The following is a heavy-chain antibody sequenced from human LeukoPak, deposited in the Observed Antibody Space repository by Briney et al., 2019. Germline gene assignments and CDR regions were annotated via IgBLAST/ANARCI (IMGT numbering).Heavy chain of an antibody. Sequence: GASVKVSCKASGGTFSSYAISWVRQAPGQGLEWMGGIIPIFGTANYAQKFQGRVTITADESTSTAYMELSNLRSEDTAVYYCARDFTIFGVPTGFDPWGQGTLVTVSS. CDR1: GGTFSSYA. J-gene: IGHJ5*02. V-gene: IGHV1-69*01. CDR2: IIPIFGTA. D-gene: IGHD3-3*01. CDR3: ARDFTIFGVPTGFDP.